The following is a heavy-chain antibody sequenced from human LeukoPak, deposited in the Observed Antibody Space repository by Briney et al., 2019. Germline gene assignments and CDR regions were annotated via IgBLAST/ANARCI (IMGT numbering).Heavy chain of an antibody. Sequence: GGSLRLSGAASGFSFSSYWMSWVRQAPGKGLEWVANIKQDGSDKYYLTSVRGRFTISRDSAKNSLFLQMNSLRVEDTAVYYCARGGGHLDCWGQGTLVTVSS. CDR3: ARGGGHLDC. V-gene: IGHV3-7*03. D-gene: IGHD4-23*01. CDR2: IKQDGSDK. J-gene: IGHJ4*02. CDR1: GFSFSSYW.